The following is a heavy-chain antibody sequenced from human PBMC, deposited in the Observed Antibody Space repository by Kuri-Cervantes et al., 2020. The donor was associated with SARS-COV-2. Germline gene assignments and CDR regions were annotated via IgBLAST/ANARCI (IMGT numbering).Heavy chain of an antibody. J-gene: IGHJ4*02. Sequence: GESLKISCAASGFTFSSYSMNWVRQAPGKGLEWVSSISSSSSYIYYADSVKGRFTISRDNAKNSLYLQMNSLRAEDTAVYYCARDPVALGETQGGYWGQGTLVTVSS. CDR3: ARDPVALGETQGGY. CDR1: GFTFSSYS. D-gene: IGHD3-10*01. CDR2: ISSSSSYI. V-gene: IGHV3-21*01.